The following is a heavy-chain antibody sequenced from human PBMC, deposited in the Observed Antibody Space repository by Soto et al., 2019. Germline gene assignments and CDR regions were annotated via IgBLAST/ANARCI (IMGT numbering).Heavy chain of an antibody. CDR3: ARDKGYCSGGSCYGPSNWFDP. Sequence: GASVKVSCKASGYTFTDYSIHWVRQAPGQGLEWMGIINPSGGSTSYAQKFQGRVTMTRDTSTSTVYMELSSLRSEDTAVYYCARDKGYCSGGSCYGPSNWFDPWGQGTLVTVSS. CDR2: INPSGGST. V-gene: IGHV1-46*01. D-gene: IGHD2-15*01. J-gene: IGHJ5*02. CDR1: GYTFTDYS.